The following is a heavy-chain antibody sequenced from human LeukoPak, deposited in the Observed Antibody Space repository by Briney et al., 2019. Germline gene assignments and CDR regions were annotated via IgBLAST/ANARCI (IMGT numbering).Heavy chain of an antibody. J-gene: IGHJ3*02. D-gene: IGHD1-26*01. V-gene: IGHV3-21*01. CDR3: ARERGPHRWELHI. CDR1: GFTFSTYS. CDR2: ITSYNTI. Sequence: PGGSLRLSCAASGFTFSTYSMNWVGQAPGKGLEWVSTITSYNTIYYADSVKGRFTISRDNAENSLYLQMNSLRVEDTAVYYCARERGPHRWELHIWGQGTMVTVSS.